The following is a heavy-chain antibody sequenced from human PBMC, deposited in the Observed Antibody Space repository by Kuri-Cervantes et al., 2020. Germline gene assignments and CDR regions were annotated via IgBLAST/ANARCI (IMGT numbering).Heavy chain of an antibody. Sequence: SCAVSGGSISSGGYYWSWIRQHPGKGLEWIGYIYYSGSTYYNPSLKSRVTISVDTSKNQFSLKLSSVTAADTAVYYCARDTGRGRWRDEYYFDYWGQGTLVTVSS. D-gene: IGHD3-16*01. V-gene: IGHV4-31*02. CDR2: IYYSGST. CDR1: GGSISSGGYY. CDR3: ARDTGRGRWRDEYYFDY. J-gene: IGHJ4*02.